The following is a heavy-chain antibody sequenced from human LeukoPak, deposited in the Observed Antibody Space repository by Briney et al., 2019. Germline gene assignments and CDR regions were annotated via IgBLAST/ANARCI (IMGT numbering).Heavy chain of an antibody. CDR1: GFTVSSNY. D-gene: IGHD3-22*01. J-gene: IGHJ4*02. CDR2: IYSGGST. V-gene: IGHV3-66*02. Sequence: GGSLRLSCAASGFTVSSNYMNWVRQAPGKGLEWVSTIYSGGSTYYADSVKGRFTISRDTSQNTLYLQMNSLRPEDTAVYYCARDRLISYFDSWGQATLVHVSP. CDR3: ARDRLISYFDS.